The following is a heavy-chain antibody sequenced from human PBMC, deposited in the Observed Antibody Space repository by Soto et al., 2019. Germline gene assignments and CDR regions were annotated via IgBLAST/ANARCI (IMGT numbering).Heavy chain of an antibody. V-gene: IGHV3-23*01. Sequence: EVQLLESGGGLVQPGGSLRLSCAASGFTFSSYAMSWVRQALGKGLEWVSAISGSGGSTYYADSVKGRFTISRDNSKNTLYLQMNSLRAEDTAVYYCAKGGGYSYGYFDYWGQGTLVTVSS. CDR2: ISGSGGST. D-gene: IGHD5-18*01. CDR1: GFTFSSYA. J-gene: IGHJ4*02. CDR3: AKGGGYSYGYFDY.